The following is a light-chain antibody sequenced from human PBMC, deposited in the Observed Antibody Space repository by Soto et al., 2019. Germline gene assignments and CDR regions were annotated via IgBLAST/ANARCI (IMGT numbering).Light chain of an antibody. CDR3: QNYDSAPIT. V-gene: IGKV1-27*01. CDR2: AAS. Sequence: DIQMTPSPSSVARSXGTRVSNPXXASQDIRNYLAWYQQKPGKVPKVLIYAASTLQPGVPSRFSGSGSGTDFTLTINSLQPDDIATYYCQNYDSAPITFGQGTRLEIK. J-gene: IGKJ5*01. CDR1: QDIRNY.